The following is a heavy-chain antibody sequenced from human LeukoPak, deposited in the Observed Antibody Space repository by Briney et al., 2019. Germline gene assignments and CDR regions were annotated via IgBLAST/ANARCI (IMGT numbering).Heavy chain of an antibody. D-gene: IGHD6-6*01. CDR2: ISGSGFT. CDR1: GFTFSSYA. CDR3: ARGLYSSSP. V-gene: IGHV3-23*01. Sequence: GGSLRLSCAASGFTFSSYAMSWVRQAPGKGLEWVSAISGSGFTYYADSVKGRFTISRDNSKNTQYLQMNSLRAEDTAVYYCARGLYSSSPWGQGTLVTVSS. J-gene: IGHJ4*02.